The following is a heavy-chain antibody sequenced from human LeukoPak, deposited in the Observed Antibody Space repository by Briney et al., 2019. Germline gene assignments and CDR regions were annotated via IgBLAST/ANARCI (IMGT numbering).Heavy chain of an antibody. CDR3: ARDTYYDILTGPSRLDV. Sequence: GGSLRLSCAASGFTLSSYSMNWVRQAPGKGLEWVSSISSSSSYIYYADSVKGRFTIPRDNAKNSLYLQMNSLRAEDTAVYYCARDTYYDILTGPSRLDVWGKGTTVTVSS. D-gene: IGHD3-9*01. CDR1: GFTLSSYS. J-gene: IGHJ6*04. V-gene: IGHV3-21*01. CDR2: ISSSSSYI.